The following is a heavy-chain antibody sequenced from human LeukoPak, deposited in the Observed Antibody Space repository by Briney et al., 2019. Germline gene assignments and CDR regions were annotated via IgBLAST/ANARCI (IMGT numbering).Heavy chain of an antibody. V-gene: IGHV4-39*01. D-gene: IGHD5-24*01. CDR1: GGSISSSSYY. CDR3: ARKGDGYNSGYFDL. Sequence: SLTLSLTCSVSGGSISSSSYYWGWLRQPPGKGLEWIGSIFFSGSTYYNPSLKSRVTISVDTSKNQFSLILSSMTAADTAVYYCARKGDGYNSGYFDLWGRGTLVTVSS. J-gene: IGHJ2*01. CDR2: IFFSGST.